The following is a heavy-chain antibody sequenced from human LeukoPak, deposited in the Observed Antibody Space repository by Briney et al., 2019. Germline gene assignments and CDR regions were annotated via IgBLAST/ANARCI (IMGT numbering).Heavy chain of an antibody. Sequence: GGSLRLSCAASGFTVSSNYMSWVRQAPGNGLAWVSVIYSGGSTYYADSVKGRFTIAIDNSKNTLHLQMNSLRAEDTAVYYCARDWGYSYGVDYWGQGTLVTVSS. CDR2: IYSGGST. J-gene: IGHJ4*02. V-gene: IGHV3-53*05. CDR1: GFTVSSNY. D-gene: IGHD5-18*01. CDR3: ARDWGYSYGVDY.